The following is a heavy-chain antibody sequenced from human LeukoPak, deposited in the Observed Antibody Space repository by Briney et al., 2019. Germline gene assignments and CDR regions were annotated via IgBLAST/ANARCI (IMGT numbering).Heavy chain of an antibody. CDR2: ISAYNGNT. V-gene: IGHV1-18*01. CDR1: GYTFTSYG. Sequence: ASVKVSCKASGYTFTSYGISWVRQAPGQGLEWMGWISAYNGNTNYAQKLQGRVTMTTDTSTSTAYMELRSLRSDDTAAYYCARDPPRIYCSGGSCYPYYWGQGTLVTVSS. J-gene: IGHJ4*02. D-gene: IGHD2-15*01. CDR3: ARDPPRIYCSGGSCYPYY.